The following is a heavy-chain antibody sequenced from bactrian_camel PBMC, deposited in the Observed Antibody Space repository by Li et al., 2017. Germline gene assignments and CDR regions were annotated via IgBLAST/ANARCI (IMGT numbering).Heavy chain of an antibody. D-gene: IGHD1*01. CDR2: VNQDGSNT. V-gene: IGHV3-2*01. J-gene: IGHJ4*01. Sequence: VQLVESGGGLVQPGGSLGLSCAASGFTFSSYYMSWVRQAPGKGLEWVCTVNQDGSNTYYADSVKGRFTISRDNARNLVYLQMNSLKSEDTAHYYCAAWSGTCDTSKSNMRIAYWGQGTQVTVS. CDR3: AAWSGTCDTSKSNMRIAY. CDR1: GFTFSSYY.